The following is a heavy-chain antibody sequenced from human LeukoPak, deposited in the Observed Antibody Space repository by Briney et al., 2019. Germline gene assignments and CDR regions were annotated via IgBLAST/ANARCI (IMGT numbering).Heavy chain of an antibody. V-gene: IGHV3-30-3*01. CDR2: ISYDGSNK. CDR1: GFPFSNYW. D-gene: IGHD1-26*01. J-gene: IGHJ4*02. CDR3: AREGGSYATVDY. Sequence: GGSLRLSCAASGFPFSNYWMHWVRQAPGKGLEWVAVISYDGSNKYYADSVKGRFTISRDNSKNTLYLQMNSLRAEDTAVYYCAREGGSYATVDYWGQGTLVTVSS.